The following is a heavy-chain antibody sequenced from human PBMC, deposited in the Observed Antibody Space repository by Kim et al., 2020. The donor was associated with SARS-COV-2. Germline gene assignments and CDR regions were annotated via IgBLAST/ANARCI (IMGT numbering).Heavy chain of an antibody. CDR3: ARSRGFIAARGYYYYYYGMDV. CDR2: IYYSGST. Sequence: SETLSLTCTVSGGSVSSGSYYWSWIRQPPGKGLEWIGYIYYSGSTNYNPSLKSRVTISVDTSKNQFSLKLSSVTAADTAVYYCARSRGFIAARGYYYYYYGMDVWGQGTTVTVSS. J-gene: IGHJ6*02. CDR1: GGSVSSGSYY. D-gene: IGHD6-6*01. V-gene: IGHV4-61*01.